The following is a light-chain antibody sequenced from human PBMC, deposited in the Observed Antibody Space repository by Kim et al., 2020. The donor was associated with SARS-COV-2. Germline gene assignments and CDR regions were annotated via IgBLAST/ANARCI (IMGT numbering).Light chain of an antibody. CDR1: ALPKQY. CDR2: KDS. CDR3: QSTDSSGTYVL. V-gene: IGLV3-25*03. Sequence: SYELTQPPSVSVSPGQTARITCSGDALPKQYTYWYQQKPGQAPVVVIYKDSVRPSGIPERVSASSSGTTATLTISGVQAEDEADYYCQSTDSSGTYVLFGGGTQLTVL. J-gene: IGLJ2*01.